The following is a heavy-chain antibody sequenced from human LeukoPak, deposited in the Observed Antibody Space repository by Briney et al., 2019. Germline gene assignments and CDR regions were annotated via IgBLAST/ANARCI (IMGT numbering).Heavy chain of an antibody. V-gene: IGHV3-66*04. J-gene: IGHJ4*02. Sequence: GGSLRLSCAASGFTFSSYAMNWVRQAPGKGLEWVSMIYPNGNTFYTDSVKGRFTISRDNSKNTLDLQMSSLRAEDTAVYYCARRGHGYGSPFDYWGQGTLVTVSS. D-gene: IGHD5-18*01. CDR1: GFTFSSYA. CDR2: IYPNGNT. CDR3: ARRGHGYGSPFDY.